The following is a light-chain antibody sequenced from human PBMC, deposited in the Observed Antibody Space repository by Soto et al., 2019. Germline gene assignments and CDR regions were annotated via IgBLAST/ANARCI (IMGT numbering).Light chain of an antibody. CDR1: QSISSW. CDR2: DAS. J-gene: IGKJ1*01. V-gene: IGKV1-5*01. CDR3: QQYNSYPCT. Sequence: DIQMTQSPSTLSASVGDRVTITCRASQSISSWLAWYQQKPGKAHKLLIYDASSLESGVPSRFSGSGSGTEFTLTISSLQPDDFATYYFQQYNSYPCTFGQGTKVEIK.